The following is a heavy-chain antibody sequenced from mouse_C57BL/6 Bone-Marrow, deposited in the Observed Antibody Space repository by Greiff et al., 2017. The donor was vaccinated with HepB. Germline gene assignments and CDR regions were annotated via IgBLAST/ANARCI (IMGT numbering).Heavy chain of an antibody. Sequence: EVKLMESEGGLVQPGSSMKLSCTASGFTFSDYYMAWVRQVPEKGLEWVANINYDGSSTYYLDSLKSRFIISRDNAKNILYLQMSSLKSEDTATYYCARTPLYGNYVLYYFDYWGQGTTLTVSS. CDR3: ARTPLYGNYVLYYFDY. V-gene: IGHV5-16*01. CDR1: GFTFSDYY. J-gene: IGHJ2*01. CDR2: INYDGSST. D-gene: IGHD2-1*01.